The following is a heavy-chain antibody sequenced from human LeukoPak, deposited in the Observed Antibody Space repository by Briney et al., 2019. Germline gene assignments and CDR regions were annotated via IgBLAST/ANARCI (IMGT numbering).Heavy chain of an antibody. CDR1: GFTFRSYA. Sequence: GGSLRLSCAASGFTFRSYAMSWVRQAPGKGLEWVSSISESDRGERPYYADSVRGRFTISRDNSKNMLYLQMNSLRAEDTALYYCANYGAGSYPRNHGGYWGQGTLVTVTS. CDR3: ANYGAGSYPRNHGGY. V-gene: IGHV3-23*01. J-gene: IGHJ4*02. CDR2: ISESDRGERP. D-gene: IGHD3-10*01.